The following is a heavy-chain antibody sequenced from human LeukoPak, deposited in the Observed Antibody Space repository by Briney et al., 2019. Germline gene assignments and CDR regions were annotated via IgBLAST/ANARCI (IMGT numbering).Heavy chain of an antibody. V-gene: IGHV1-2*04. D-gene: IGHD3-22*01. J-gene: IGHJ3*02. Sequence: GASVKVSCKASGYTFTGYYMHWVRQAPGQGLEWMGWINPNSGGTNYAQKFQGWVTMTRDTSISTAYMELSRLRSDDTAVYYCARDLEITMIAPDAFDIWGQGTMVTVSS. CDR3: ARDLEITMIAPDAFDI. CDR1: GYTFTGYY. CDR2: INPNSGGT.